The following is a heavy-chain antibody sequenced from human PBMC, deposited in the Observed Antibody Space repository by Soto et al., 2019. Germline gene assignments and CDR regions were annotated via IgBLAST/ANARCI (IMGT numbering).Heavy chain of an antibody. V-gene: IGHV3-49*04. Sequence: GGSLRLSCTASGFTLGDYAMSWVRQAPGKGLEWVGFIRSKAYGGTTEYAASVKGRLTISRDDSKSIAYPQMNSLKTEDTAVYYCTRHSSGWYSDYYYYGMDVWGQGTTVTVSS. J-gene: IGHJ6*02. D-gene: IGHD6-19*01. CDR2: IRSKAYGGTT. CDR1: GFTLGDYA. CDR3: TRHSSGWYSDYYYYGMDV.